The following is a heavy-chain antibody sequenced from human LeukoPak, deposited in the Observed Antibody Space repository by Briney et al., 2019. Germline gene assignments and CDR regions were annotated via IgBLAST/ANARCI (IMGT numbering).Heavy chain of an antibody. Sequence: SETLSLTCTVSGGSISSSSYYWGWIRQPPGKGLEWIGSIYYSGSTYYNPSLKSRVTISVDTSKNQFSLKLSSVTAADTAVYYCAREIGSHIVVVTAKSWFDPWGQGTLVTVSS. CDR2: IYYSGST. D-gene: IGHD2-21*02. V-gene: IGHV4-39*07. J-gene: IGHJ5*02. CDR3: AREIGSHIVVVTAKSWFDP. CDR1: GGSISSSSYY.